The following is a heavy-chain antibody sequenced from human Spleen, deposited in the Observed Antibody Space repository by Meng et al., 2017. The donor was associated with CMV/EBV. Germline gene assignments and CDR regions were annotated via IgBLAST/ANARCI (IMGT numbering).Heavy chain of an antibody. J-gene: IGHJ4*02. CDR2: IYSGGST. CDR1: GFTVSSNY. Sequence: GGSLRLSCAASGFTVSSNYMSWVRQAPGKGLEWVSVIYSGGSTYYADSVKGRFTISRDNSKNTLYLQMNSLRAEDRAIYYCAKDRATGSYQTVFDNWGQGTLVTVSS. CDR3: AKDRATGSYQTVFDN. D-gene: IGHD3-10*01. V-gene: IGHV3-53*01.